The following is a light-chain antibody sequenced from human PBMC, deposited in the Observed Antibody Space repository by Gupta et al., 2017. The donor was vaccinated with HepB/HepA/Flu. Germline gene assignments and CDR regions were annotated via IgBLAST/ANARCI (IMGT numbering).Light chain of an antibody. CDR3: QQYESTLYT. CDR1: QSVLYRSNNKNF. Sequence: DIVMTQSPDSLAVSLGERATINCKSSQSVLYRSNNKNFLAWYQQKPGQPPKLLIYWASTRESGIPDRFSGRGSGTDFTLTISSLQAEDVAVYYCQQYESTLYTFGGRTKVEIK. J-gene: IGKJ4*01. V-gene: IGKV4-1*01. CDR2: WAS.